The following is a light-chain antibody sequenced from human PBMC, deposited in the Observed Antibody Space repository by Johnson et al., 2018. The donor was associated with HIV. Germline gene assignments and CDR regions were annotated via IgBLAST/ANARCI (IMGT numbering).Light chain of an antibody. Sequence: QSVLTQPPSVSAAPGQKVTISCSGSSSNIGNNYVSWYQQLPGTAPKFLIYDNNKRPSGIPDRFSGSKSGTSATLGITGLQTGDEADYYCGPWDSSLSQGVFGTGTKVTVL. J-gene: IGLJ1*01. CDR1: SSNIGNNY. CDR3: GPWDSSLSQGV. V-gene: IGLV1-51*01. CDR2: DNN.